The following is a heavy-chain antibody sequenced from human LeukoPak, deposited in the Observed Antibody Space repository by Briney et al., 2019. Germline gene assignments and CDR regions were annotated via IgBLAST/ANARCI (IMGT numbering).Heavy chain of an antibody. V-gene: IGHV1-24*01. CDR1: GYTLTELS. CDR2: FDPEDGET. Sequence: ASVKVSCKVFGYTLTELSMHWVRQAPGKGLEWMGGFDPEDGETIYAQKFQGRVTMTEDTSTDTAYMELSSLRSDDTAVYYCARDPSNTSGWKTWFDPWGQGTLVTVSS. J-gene: IGHJ5*02. D-gene: IGHD6-19*01. CDR3: ARDPSNTSGWKTWFDP.